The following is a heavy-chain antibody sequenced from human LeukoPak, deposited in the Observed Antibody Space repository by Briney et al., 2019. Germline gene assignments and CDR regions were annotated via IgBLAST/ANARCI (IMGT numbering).Heavy chain of an antibody. Sequence: GGSLSLSCAASGFTFSSYAMSWVRQAPGKGLEWVSAISGSGGSTYYADSVKGRFTISRDNSKNTLYLQMNSLRAEDTAVYYCAKGSGGYDSNYYYGMDVWGRGTTVTVSS. CDR2: ISGSGGST. V-gene: IGHV3-23*01. CDR1: GFTFSSYA. CDR3: AKGSGGYDSNYYYGMDV. J-gene: IGHJ6*02. D-gene: IGHD5-12*01.